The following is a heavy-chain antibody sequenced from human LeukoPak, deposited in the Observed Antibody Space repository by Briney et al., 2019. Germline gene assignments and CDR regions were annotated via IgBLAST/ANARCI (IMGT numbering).Heavy chain of an antibody. CDR1: GFTFSSYG. J-gene: IGHJ4*02. CDR2: ISGSGGST. V-gene: IGHV3-23*01. CDR3: ARSGGRITIFGVVIMGYYFDY. Sequence: GGSLRLSCAASGFTFSSYGMHWVRQAPGKGLEWVSAISGSGGSTYYADSVKGRFTISRDNSKNTLYLQMNSLRAEDTAVYYCARSGGRITIFGVVIMGYYFDYWGQGTLVTVSS. D-gene: IGHD3-3*01.